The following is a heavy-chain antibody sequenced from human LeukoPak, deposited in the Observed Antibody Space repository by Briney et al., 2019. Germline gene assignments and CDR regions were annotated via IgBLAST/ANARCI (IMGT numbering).Heavy chain of an antibody. CDR1: GGTFSSYA. Sequence: ASVKVSCKASGGTFSSYAISWVRQAPGQGLEWMGGIIPIFGTANYAQKFQGRVTITADESTSTAYMELSSLRSEDTAVYYCARGVEMATRHFDYWGQETLVTVSS. CDR3: ARGVEMATRHFDY. CDR2: IIPIFGTA. J-gene: IGHJ4*02. V-gene: IGHV1-69*01. D-gene: IGHD5-24*01.